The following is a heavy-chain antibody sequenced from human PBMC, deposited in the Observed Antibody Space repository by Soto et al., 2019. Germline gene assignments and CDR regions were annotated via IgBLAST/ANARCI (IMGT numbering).Heavy chain of an antibody. V-gene: IGHV3-23*01. D-gene: IGHD3-10*01. CDR2: ISGSGGST. Sequence: GGSLRLSCAASGFTFSSYAMSWVRQAPGKGLEWVSAISGSGGSTYYADSVKGRFTISRDNSKNTLNLQMNSLRAEDTAVYYCAKTYGSGSYYNEPFDYWGQGTLVTVSS. CDR3: AKTYGSGSYYNEPFDY. J-gene: IGHJ4*02. CDR1: GFTFSSYA.